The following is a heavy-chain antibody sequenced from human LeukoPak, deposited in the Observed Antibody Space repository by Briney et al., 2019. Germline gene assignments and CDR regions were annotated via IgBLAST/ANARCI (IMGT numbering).Heavy chain of an antibody. J-gene: IGHJ6*03. CDR3: AKDSKIVGPTFRSYHYMDV. Sequence: GGTLRLSCAASGFTFSSYGMSWVRQAPGKGLEWVSAISGSGGSTYYADSVKGRFTISRDNSKKTLYLQMNSLRAEDTAVYYCAKDSKIVGPTFRSYHYMDVWGKGTTVTVSS. V-gene: IGHV3-23*01. CDR1: GFTFSSYG. D-gene: IGHD1-26*01. CDR2: ISGSGGST.